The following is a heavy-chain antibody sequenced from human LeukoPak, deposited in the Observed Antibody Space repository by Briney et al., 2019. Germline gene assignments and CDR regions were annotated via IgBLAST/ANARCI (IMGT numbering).Heavy chain of an antibody. CDR3: ARDQQWLVSVNAFDI. V-gene: IGHV3-11*05. CDR1: GFTFSDYY. J-gene: IGHJ3*02. Sequence: KPGGSLRLSCAASGFTFSDYYMSWIRQAPGKGLEWVSYISSSSYTNYADSVKGRLTISRDNAKNSLYLQMNSLRAEDTAVYYCARDQQWLVSVNAFDIWGQGTMVTVSS. CDR2: ISSSSYT. D-gene: IGHD6-19*01.